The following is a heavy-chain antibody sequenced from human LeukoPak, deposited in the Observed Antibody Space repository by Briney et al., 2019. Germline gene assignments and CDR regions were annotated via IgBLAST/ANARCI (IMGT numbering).Heavy chain of an antibody. D-gene: IGHD3-22*01. CDR2: IYYSGST. CDR3: ARHHRVVIKNADDY. J-gene: IGHJ4*02. CDR1: GGSISSYY. V-gene: IGHV4-59*01. Sequence: SETLSLTCTVSGGSISSYYWSWIRQPPGKGLEWIGYIYYSGSTNYNPSLKSRVTISVDTSKNQFSLKLSSVTAADTAVYYCARHHRVVIKNADDYWGQGTLVTVSS.